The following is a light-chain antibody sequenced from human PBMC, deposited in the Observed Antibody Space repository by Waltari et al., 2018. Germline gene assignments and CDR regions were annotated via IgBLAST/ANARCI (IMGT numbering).Light chain of an antibody. CDR3: QQRSNWWT. Sequence: EIVLTQSPATLSLSPGERATLSCRASQSVSSYLAWYQQKPGQAPRLLIYDASNRATGIPARFSCSGSETDFTLTISSLEPEDFAVYYCQQRSNWWTFGQGTKVEIK. V-gene: IGKV3-11*01. CDR2: DAS. J-gene: IGKJ1*01. CDR1: QSVSSY.